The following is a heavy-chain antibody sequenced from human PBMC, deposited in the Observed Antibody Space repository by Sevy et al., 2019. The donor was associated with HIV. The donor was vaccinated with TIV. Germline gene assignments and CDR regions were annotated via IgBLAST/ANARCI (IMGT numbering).Heavy chain of an antibody. Sequence: GGSLRLSCAASGFTFSDYYMSWIRQAPGKGLEWVPYISSSGSTIYYADSVKGRFTISRDNAKNSLYLQMNSLRAEDTAVYYCAREVDIVVVPAAILDYGMDVWGQGTTVTVSS. D-gene: IGHD2-2*03. J-gene: IGHJ6*02. CDR1: GFTFSDYY. V-gene: IGHV3-11*01. CDR2: ISSSGSTI. CDR3: AREVDIVVVPAAILDYGMDV.